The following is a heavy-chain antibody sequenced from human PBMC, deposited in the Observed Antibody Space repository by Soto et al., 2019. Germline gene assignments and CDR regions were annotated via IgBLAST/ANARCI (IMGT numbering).Heavy chain of an antibody. J-gene: IGHJ6*01. V-gene: IGHV5-10-1*01. CDR2: IDPSDSYT. CDR1: GYSFTTYV. Sequence: GESLKSAFEVAGYSFTTYVVAFVLQMPGKGLEWMGRIDPSDSYTNYSPSFQCHVTISVDKSISTAYLQWSRLKASDTAMYYCARRPPITEHDQEVWGQGPTVTV. CDR3: ARRPPITEHDQEV. D-gene: IGHD1-20*01.